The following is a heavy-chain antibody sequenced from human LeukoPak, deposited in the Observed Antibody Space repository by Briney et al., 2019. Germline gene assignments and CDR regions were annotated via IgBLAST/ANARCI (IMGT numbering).Heavy chain of an antibody. Sequence: PGGSLRLSCAATGFTFRSYGMHWVRQAPGKGLEWVAVIWYDGSNIYYADSVRGRFTISRDNSKDTLYLQMNSLRAEDTAVYYCATDRVAYCGGDCYVFHHWGQGTLATVSS. D-gene: IGHD2-21*02. J-gene: IGHJ1*01. CDR1: GFTFRSYG. V-gene: IGHV3-33*01. CDR3: ATDRVAYCGGDCYVFHH. CDR2: IWYDGSNI.